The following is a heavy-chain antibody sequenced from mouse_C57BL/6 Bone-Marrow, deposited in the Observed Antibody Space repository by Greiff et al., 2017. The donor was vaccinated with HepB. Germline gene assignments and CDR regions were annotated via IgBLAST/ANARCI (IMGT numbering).Heavy chain of an antibody. V-gene: IGHV1-39*01. CDR1: GYSFTDYN. CDR3: AGGLYYSNYTYYYAMDY. J-gene: IGHJ4*01. Sequence: EVQRVESGPELVKPGASVKISCKASGYSFTDYNMNWVKQSNGKSLEWIGVINPNYGTTSYNQKFKGKATLTVDQSSSTAYMQLNSLTSEDSAVYYCAGGLYYSNYTYYYAMDYWGQGTSVTVSS. CDR2: INPNYGTT. D-gene: IGHD2-5*01.